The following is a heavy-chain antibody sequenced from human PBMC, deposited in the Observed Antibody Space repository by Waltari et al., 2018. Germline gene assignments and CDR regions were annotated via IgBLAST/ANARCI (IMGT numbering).Heavy chain of an antibody. J-gene: IGHJ4*02. CDR2: IHHSGRT. CDR3: AADRGNGLYFDY. CDR1: GASISSNYW. D-gene: IGHD2-15*01. Sequence: QVQLQESGPGLVKPSGTLSLTCAVSGASISSNYWWSLVRQSPGKGLEWIGQIHHSGRTDSTPSLKRRITSSVDKSQNQFSLNLSCVNDADTAVYYCAADRGNGLYFDYWGQGTLVTVSS. V-gene: IGHV4-4*02.